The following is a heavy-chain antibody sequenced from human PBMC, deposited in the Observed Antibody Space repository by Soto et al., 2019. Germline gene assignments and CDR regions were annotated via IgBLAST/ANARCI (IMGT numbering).Heavy chain of an antibody. D-gene: IGHD3-22*01. Sequence: PGGSVRLSCAASGFTFSSYAMSWVRQAPGKGLEWVSAISGSGGSTYYADSVKGRFTISRDNSKNTLYLQMNSLRAEDTAVYYCAKDSQPYYYDSSGHYLKRAQGTLVPV. V-gene: IGHV3-23*01. CDR2: ISGSGGST. CDR1: GFTFSSYA. J-gene: IGHJ4*02. CDR3: AKDSQPYYYDSSGHYLK.